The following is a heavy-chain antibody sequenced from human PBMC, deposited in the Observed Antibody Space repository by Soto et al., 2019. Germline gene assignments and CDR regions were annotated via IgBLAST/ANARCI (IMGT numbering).Heavy chain of an antibody. CDR2: ISYDGSNK. CDR3: AKDRSVLWFGEFSYGPAFDY. J-gene: IGHJ4*02. Sequence: QVQLVESGGGVVQPGRSLRLSCAASGFTFSSYGMHWVRQAPGKGLEWVAVISYDGSNKYYADSVKGRFTISRDNSKNTLYLQMTSLRAEDTAVYYCAKDRSVLWFGEFSYGPAFDYWGQGTLVTVSS. V-gene: IGHV3-30*18. D-gene: IGHD3-10*01. CDR1: GFTFSSYG.